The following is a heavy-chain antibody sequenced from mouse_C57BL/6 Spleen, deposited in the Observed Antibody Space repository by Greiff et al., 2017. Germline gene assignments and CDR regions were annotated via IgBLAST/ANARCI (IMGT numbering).Heavy chain of an antibody. D-gene: IGHD1-1*01. CDR1: GFTFTDSY. Sequence: EVKLVESGGGLVQPGGSLSLSCAASGFTFTDSYMSWFRQPPGKALEWLGFIRNKANGYTTEYSASVKGRFTISRDNSRSILYLQMNALGAEDSATYHCARYHDGSSLFDYWGQGTTLTVSS. J-gene: IGHJ2*01. V-gene: IGHV7-3*01. CDR3: ARYHDGSSLFDY. CDR2: IRNKANGYTT.